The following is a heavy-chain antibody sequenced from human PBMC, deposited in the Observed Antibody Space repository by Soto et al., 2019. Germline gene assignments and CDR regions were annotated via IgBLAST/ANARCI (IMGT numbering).Heavy chain of an antibody. Sequence: QVELVQSGAEVKKPGSSVRVSCKASGGAFNNYGFTWVRQASGQGLEWMGQIIPLFSTTHYAQKCQVRVSITADGSTSTVHMELSSLTSEDTAVYYCARDGNLSSSYGDFDYWGQGTLVIVSS. CDR3: ARDGNLSSSYGDFDY. D-gene: IGHD6-6*01. J-gene: IGHJ4*02. V-gene: IGHV1-69*01. CDR2: IIPLFSTT. CDR1: GGAFNNYG.